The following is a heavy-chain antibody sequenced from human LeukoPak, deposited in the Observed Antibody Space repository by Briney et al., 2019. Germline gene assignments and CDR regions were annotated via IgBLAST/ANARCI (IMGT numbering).Heavy chain of an antibody. V-gene: IGHV3-48*01. CDR1: GFTFSTYG. CDR3: ARRFREGSCSGGRCFSFGY. Sequence: PGGSLRLSCAASGFTFSTYGMNWVRQAPGKGLEWVSHITSSSSAMYYADSGKGRFTISRDNAKNSLYLQMHSLSADDTAVYYCARRFREGSCSGGRCFSFGYWGRGTLVTVSS. J-gene: IGHJ4*02. CDR2: ITSSSSAM. D-gene: IGHD2-15*01.